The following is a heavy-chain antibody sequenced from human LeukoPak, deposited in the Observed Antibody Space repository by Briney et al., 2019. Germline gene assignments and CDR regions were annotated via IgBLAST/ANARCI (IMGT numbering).Heavy chain of an antibody. CDR1: GFSFTGSA. D-gene: IGHD3-16*01. Sequence: GGSLRLSCAASGFSFTGSAIHWVRQASGKGLEWVGHISRKGNDYATAYTASVKGRFTISRDDSKDTAFLQMDSLKTEDTAVYFCARLGGSPPYFDYWGQGTLVTVSS. CDR2: ISRKGNDYAT. V-gene: IGHV3-73*01. CDR3: ARLGGSPPYFDY. J-gene: IGHJ4*02.